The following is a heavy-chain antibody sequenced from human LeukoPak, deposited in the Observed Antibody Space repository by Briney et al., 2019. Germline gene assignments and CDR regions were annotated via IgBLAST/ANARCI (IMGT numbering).Heavy chain of an antibody. CDR1: GFTFSSYW. CDR2: IKGDGTTT. J-gene: IGHJ5*02. V-gene: IGHV3-74*01. Sequence: GGSLRLSCAASGFTFSSYWMHWVRQAPGKGLIWVSRIKGDGTTTTYADSVKGLFTISRDNAKNTLYLTMNSLRAEDTAVYYCARSDWFDPWGQGTLVTVSS. CDR3: ARSDWFDP.